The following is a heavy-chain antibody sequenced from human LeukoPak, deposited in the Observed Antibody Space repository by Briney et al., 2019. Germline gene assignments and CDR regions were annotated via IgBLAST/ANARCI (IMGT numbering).Heavy chain of an antibody. CDR1: EYSLSDLS. J-gene: IGHJ4*02. D-gene: IGHD6-19*01. CDR2: FDSENNKM. Sequence: ASVKVSCKISEYSLSDLSIHWVREAPGEGLEWMGGFDSENNKMVYSQKFQGRVTMTEDTSADTAYMELTSLRSEDTAVYFCATDRVYRSSGRSWGFFDYCGQGTLVIVSS. CDR3: ATDRVYRSSGRSWGFFDY. V-gene: IGHV1-24*01.